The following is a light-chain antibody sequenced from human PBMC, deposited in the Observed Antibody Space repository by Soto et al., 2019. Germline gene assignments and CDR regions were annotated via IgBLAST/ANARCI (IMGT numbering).Light chain of an antibody. V-gene: IGLV2-14*03. CDR2: GVS. CDR1: SSDVGGYNY. Sequence: QSVLTQPASVSGSPGQSLTISCTGTSSDVGGYNYVSWYQQHPGKAPKLLIYGVSDRPSGVSIRFSGSKSGNTASLTISGRQAEEEADYYCSSYTTSSTLVKFGGGTQLTVL. CDR3: SSYTTSSTLVK. J-gene: IGLJ2*01.